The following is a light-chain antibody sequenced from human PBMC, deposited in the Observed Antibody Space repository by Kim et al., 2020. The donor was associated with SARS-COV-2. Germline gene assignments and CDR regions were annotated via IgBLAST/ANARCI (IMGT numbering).Light chain of an antibody. Sequence: VSGSPGQSITISCTGATSDPYVAWYQQHPDKAPKLTIYDVSKRPSGVSDRFSGFKSGNTPSLTISGLQAEDEAHYFCTSYTGDTTVFGPGTKVTVL. V-gene: IGLV2-14*03. CDR1: TSDPY. J-gene: IGLJ1*01. CDR3: TSYTGDTTV. CDR2: DVS.